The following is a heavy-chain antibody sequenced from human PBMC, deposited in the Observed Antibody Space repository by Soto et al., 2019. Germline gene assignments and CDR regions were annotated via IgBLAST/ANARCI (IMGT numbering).Heavy chain of an antibody. CDR1: GFPFNGSA. J-gene: IGHJ6*02. CDR2: IRSKPNKYAT. Sequence: EVQLVESGGGLVHPGGSLKLSCAASGFPFNGSAMHWVRQASGKGLEWVGRIRSKPNKYATAYAASLKGRFTISRDDSKNTAYLQMNSPKNEDTAVYYCAGDFYYNMDVWGQGTTVTVSS. CDR3: AGDFYYNMDV. V-gene: IGHV3-73*02.